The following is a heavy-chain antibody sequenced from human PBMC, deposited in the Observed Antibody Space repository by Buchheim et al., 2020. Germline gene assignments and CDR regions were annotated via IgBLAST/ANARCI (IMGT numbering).Heavy chain of an antibody. CDR3: ARDRNSVYSRYYFDY. J-gene: IGHJ4*02. V-gene: IGHV4-34*01. D-gene: IGHD2-15*01. CDR2: INHSGST. CDR1: GGSFSGYY. Sequence: QVQLQQWGAGLLKPSETLSLTCAVYGGSFSGYYWSWIRQPPGKGLEWIGEINHSGSTNYNPSLKSRVTMSVDTSKNQFSLNLSSVTAADTAVYYCARDRNSVYSRYYFDYWGPG.